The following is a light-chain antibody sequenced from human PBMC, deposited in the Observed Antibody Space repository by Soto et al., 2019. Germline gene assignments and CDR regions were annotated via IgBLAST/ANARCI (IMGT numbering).Light chain of an antibody. Sequence: EIVLTQSPCTLSLSPGERATLSCRASQSVSNNYLAWYQQKPGQAPRLLIYGASSRATGIPDRFSGGGSGTDFTLTISRLEPEDFAVYYCQQFSSYPLTFGGGTKWIS. CDR2: GAS. J-gene: IGKJ4*01. CDR1: QSVSNNY. V-gene: IGKV3-20*01. CDR3: QQFSSYPLT.